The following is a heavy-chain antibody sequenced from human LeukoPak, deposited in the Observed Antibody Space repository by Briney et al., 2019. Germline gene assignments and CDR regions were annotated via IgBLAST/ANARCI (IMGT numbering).Heavy chain of an antibody. CDR3: ARDSGYDPNHYYYYYMDV. CDR1: RGTFSSYA. D-gene: IGHD5-12*01. Sequence: SVKVSCKASRGTFSSYAISWVRQAPGQGLEWMGGIITIFGTAKYAQKLQGRVTITTDESTSTAYMEMSSLRSEDTAVYYCARDSGYDPNHYYYYYMDVWGKGTTVTVSS. CDR2: IITIFGTA. V-gene: IGHV1-69*05. J-gene: IGHJ6*03.